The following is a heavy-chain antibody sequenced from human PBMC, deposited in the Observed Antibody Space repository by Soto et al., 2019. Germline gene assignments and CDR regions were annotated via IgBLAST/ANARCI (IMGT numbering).Heavy chain of an antibody. CDR1: GGTFSSYV. V-gene: IGHV1-69*13. CDR3: ARGGPFWSGYYRVVYYGMDG. J-gene: IGHJ6*02. D-gene: IGHD3-3*01. CDR2: IIPIFGTA. Sequence: SVKVSCKASGGTFSSYVITWARQDPGQGLEWMGGIIPIFGTANYAQKFQGRVTITADESTSTAYMELSSLRSEDTAVYYCARGGPFWSGYYRVVYYGMDGWGQGTTVTVSS.